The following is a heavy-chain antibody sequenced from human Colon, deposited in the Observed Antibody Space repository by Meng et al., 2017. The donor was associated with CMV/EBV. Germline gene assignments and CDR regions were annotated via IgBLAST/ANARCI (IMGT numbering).Heavy chain of an antibody. D-gene: IGHD3-3*01. V-gene: IGHV2-5*02. J-gene: IGHJ5*02. Sequence: ITFTGSVRFRPNPPLAPKTNSTMSALAFIAAKAGLAWIRHPQGKALEWLGFIYWDDDTHYSPSLKTRLTITRDTSKNQLILTKTNMDPAETATSYCVRQSYRGQDDSWGQGALVTVSS. CDR3: VRQSYRGQDDS. CDR1: ALAFIAAKAG. CDR2: IYWDDDT.